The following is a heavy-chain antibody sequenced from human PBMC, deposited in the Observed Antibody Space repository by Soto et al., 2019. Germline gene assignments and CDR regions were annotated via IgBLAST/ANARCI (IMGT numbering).Heavy chain of an antibody. J-gene: IGHJ4*02. D-gene: IGHD6-19*01. CDR3: AKGVSSSGWPFDY. CDR1: GFTFSSYA. V-gene: IGHV3-23*01. Sequence: GGSLRLSCAASGFTFSSYAMSWVRQAPGKGLEWVSAISGSGGSTYYADSVKGRFTISRDNAKNTLYLQMNSLRAEDTAVYYCAKGVSSSGWPFDYWGQGTLVTVSS. CDR2: ISGSGGST.